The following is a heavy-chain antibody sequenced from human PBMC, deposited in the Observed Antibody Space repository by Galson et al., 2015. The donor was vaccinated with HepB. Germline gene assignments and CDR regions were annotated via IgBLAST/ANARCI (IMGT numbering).Heavy chain of an antibody. CDR3: ARVGRWPRGAFDI. V-gene: IGHV3-48*02. D-gene: IGHD4-23*01. Sequence: SLSLSCADSGFTFSSYSLNWVRQAPGKGLEWVSYISSSSSTIYYADSVKGRFTISRDNAKNSLYMQMNSLRDDDTAVYYCARVGRWPRGAFDIWGQGTMVTVSS. CDR2: ISSSSSTI. J-gene: IGHJ3*02. CDR1: GFTFSSYS.